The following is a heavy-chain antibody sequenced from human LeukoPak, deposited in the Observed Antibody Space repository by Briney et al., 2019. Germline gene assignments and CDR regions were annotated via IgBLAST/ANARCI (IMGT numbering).Heavy chain of an antibody. Sequence: PGRSLRLSCAASGFTFDDHAMHWVRQAPGRGLEGVSGINWDSGSIAYADSVKGRFTISRDNAKSSLYLQLNSLRAEDTALYYCAKGMYSSNWYGFDLWGQGTMVTVSS. CDR2: INWDSGSI. CDR3: AKGMYSSNWYGFDL. V-gene: IGHV3-9*01. J-gene: IGHJ3*01. CDR1: GFTFDDHA. D-gene: IGHD6-13*01.